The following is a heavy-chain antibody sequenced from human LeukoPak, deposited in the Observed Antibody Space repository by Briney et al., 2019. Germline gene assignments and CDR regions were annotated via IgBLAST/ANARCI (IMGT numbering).Heavy chain of an antibody. CDR3: ASSSSGWYRRSFDY. Sequence: SETLSLTCTVSGGSISSYYWSWIRQSPGMGLEWIGYIYYSGSTNYNPSLKSRVSISVDTSKNQFSLKLSSVTAADTAVYYCASSSSGWYRRSFDYWGQGTLVTVSS. D-gene: IGHD6-19*01. CDR2: IYYSGST. V-gene: IGHV4-59*08. CDR1: GGSISSYY. J-gene: IGHJ4*02.